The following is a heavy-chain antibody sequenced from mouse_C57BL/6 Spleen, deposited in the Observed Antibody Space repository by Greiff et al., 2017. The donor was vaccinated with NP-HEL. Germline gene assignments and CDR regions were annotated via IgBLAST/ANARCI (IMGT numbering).Heavy chain of an antibody. CDR1: GYTFTSYW. D-gene: IGHD1-1*01. CDR3: ARGWGIYYYGSSLFAY. CDR2: INPSSGYT. Sequence: QVQLQQSGAELAKPGASVKLSCKASGYTFTSYWMHWVKQRPGQGLEWIGYINPSSGYTKYNQKFKDKATLTADKSSSTAYMQLSSLTYEDSAVYYCARGWGIYYYGSSLFAYWGQGTLVTVSA. J-gene: IGHJ3*01. V-gene: IGHV1-7*01.